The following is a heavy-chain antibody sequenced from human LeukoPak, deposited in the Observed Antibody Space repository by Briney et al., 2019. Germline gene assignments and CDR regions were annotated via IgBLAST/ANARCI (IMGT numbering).Heavy chain of an antibody. Sequence: SETLSLTCAVYGGSFSGYYWSWIRQPPGKGLEWIGEINHSGSTNYNPSLKSRVTISVDTSKNQFSLKLSSVTAADTAVYYCARDRGGKPDYYYYMDVWGKGTTVTISS. CDR2: INHSGST. CDR1: GGSFSGYY. CDR3: ARDRGGKPDYYYYMDV. D-gene: IGHD4-23*01. J-gene: IGHJ6*03. V-gene: IGHV4-34*01.